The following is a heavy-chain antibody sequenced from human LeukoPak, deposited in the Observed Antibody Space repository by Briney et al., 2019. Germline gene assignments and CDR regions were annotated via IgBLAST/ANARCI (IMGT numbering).Heavy chain of an antibody. D-gene: IGHD2-2*01. J-gene: IGHJ4*02. CDR2: INPSGGST. V-gene: IGHV1-46*01. CDR1: GYTFTSYY. Sequence: ASVKVSCKASGYTFTSYYMHWVRQAPGQGLEWMGIINPSGGSTSYAQKFQGRVTMTRDTSTSTVYMELSSLRSEDTAVYYCARGQGLRVVTAAIHPQSDYWGQGTLVTVSS. CDR3: ARGQGLRVVTAAIHPQSDY.